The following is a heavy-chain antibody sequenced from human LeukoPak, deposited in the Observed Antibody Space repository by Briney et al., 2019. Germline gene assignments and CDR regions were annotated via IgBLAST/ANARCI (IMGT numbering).Heavy chain of an antibody. Sequence: GGYLRLSCAASGFSFRSYSMNWVRQAPGKGLEWVSSISSGSSYRYYADSVRGRFTISRDNAKSSLYLQMNSLRAEDTAVYYCARDFGRTGPEDYWGQGTLVTVSS. J-gene: IGHJ4*02. CDR2: ISSGSSYR. V-gene: IGHV3-21*01. CDR1: GFSFRSYS. CDR3: ARDFGRTGPEDY. D-gene: IGHD3-3*01.